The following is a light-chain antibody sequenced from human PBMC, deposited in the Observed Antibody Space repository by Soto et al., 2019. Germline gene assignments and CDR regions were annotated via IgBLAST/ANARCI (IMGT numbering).Light chain of an antibody. Sequence: IQMTQSPSTLSASVEDSVTITCRASQNINTLLAWYQQKPGKAPKFLIFKASTLESGVPSRFSGSGSGTECTLTIGELQPDYVATYFSHSRAFCQGTRLEIK. J-gene: IGKJ5*01. V-gene: IGKV1-5*03. CDR1: QNINTL. CDR3: HSRA. CDR2: KAS.